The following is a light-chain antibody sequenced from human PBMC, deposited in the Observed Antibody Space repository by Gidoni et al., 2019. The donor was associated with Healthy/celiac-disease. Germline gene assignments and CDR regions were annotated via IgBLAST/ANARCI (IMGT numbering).Light chain of an antibody. V-gene: IGLV3-19*01. Sequence: AVSVALGQTVRITCQGDSLRSYYASWYQQKPGQAPVLVIYGKNNRPSGIPDRFSGSSSGNTASLTITGAQAEDEADYYCNSRDSSGNHYVFGTGTKVTVL. CDR1: SLRSYY. CDR3: NSRDSSGNHYV. J-gene: IGLJ1*01. CDR2: GKN.